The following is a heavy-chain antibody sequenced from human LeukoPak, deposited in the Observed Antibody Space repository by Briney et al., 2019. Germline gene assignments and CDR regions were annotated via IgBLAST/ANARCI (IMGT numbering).Heavy chain of an antibody. Sequence: GGSLRLSCAASGVTGSPNYMSGGRHAPPKGLEGGSGIYRRGGTDSADSVWDRFIVSIYNSKNTLSPQMNSLRPEHTAPYYCASASCSGSSCYSGYFDYWGQGTLVTVSS. D-gene: IGHD2-15*01. V-gene: IGHV3-53*01. CDR1: GVTGSPNY. CDR3: ASASCSGSSCYSGYFDY. CDR2: IYRRGGT. J-gene: IGHJ4*02.